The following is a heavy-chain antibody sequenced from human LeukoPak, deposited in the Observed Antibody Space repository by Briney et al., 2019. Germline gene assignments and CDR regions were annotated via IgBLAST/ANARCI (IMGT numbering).Heavy chain of an antibody. CDR3: ARVIHYYGSGRERYYGMDV. CDR1: GGTFSSYA. Sequence: ASVKVSCKASGGTFSSYAISWVRQAPGQGLEWMGRIIPIFGIANYAQKFQGRVTITADKSTSTACMELSSLRSEDTAVYYCARVIHYYGSGRERYYGMDVWGQGTTVTVSS. CDR2: IIPIFGIA. J-gene: IGHJ6*02. D-gene: IGHD3-10*01. V-gene: IGHV1-69*04.